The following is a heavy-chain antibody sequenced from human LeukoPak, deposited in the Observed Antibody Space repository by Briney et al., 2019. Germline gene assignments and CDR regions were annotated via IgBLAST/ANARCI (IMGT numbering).Heavy chain of an antibody. CDR2: INHSGST. J-gene: IGHJ4*02. CDR1: GGSFSGYY. D-gene: IGHD5-18*01. V-gene: IGHV4-34*01. CDR3: ARLPDTAMVDGLDY. Sequence: PSETLSLTCAVYGGSFSGYYWSWIRQPPGKGLEWIGKINHSGSTNYNPSLKSRVTISVDTSKNQFSLKLSSVTAADTAVYYCARLPDTAMVDGLDYWGQGTLVTVSS.